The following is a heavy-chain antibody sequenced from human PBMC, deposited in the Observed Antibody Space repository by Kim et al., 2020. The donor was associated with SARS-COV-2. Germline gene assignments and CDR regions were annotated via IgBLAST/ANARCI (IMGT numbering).Heavy chain of an antibody. J-gene: IGHJ2*01. D-gene: IGHD6-13*01. V-gene: IGHV3-15*01. CDR3: CNSYNSIWY. Sequence: GGSLRLSCAASGFTFGNAAMSWVRQAPGKGLEWVGRIKSKSDSGEKDYAAQVQGRITSSRDETKNNLYLKRNRLKTADTYLYYSCNSYNSIWY. CDR1: GFTFGNAA. CDR2: IKSKSDSGEK.